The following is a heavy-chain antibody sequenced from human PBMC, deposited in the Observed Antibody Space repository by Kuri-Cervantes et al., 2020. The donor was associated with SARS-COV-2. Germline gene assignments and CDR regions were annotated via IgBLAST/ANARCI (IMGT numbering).Heavy chain of an antibody. V-gene: IGHV1-18*01. D-gene: IGHD2-2*01. CDR2: ISAYNGNT. Sequence: ASVKVSCKASGYTFTSYGISWVRRAPGQGLEWMGWISAYNGNTNYAQKLQGRVTMTTDTSTSTAYMGLRSLRSDDTAVYYCARDYIVVVPAANSNFDYWGQGTLVTVSS. J-gene: IGHJ4*02. CDR3: ARDYIVVVPAANSNFDY. CDR1: GYTFTSYG.